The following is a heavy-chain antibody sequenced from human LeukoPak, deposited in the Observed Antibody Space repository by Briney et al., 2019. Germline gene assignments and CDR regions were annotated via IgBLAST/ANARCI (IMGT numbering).Heavy chain of an antibody. CDR1: GFTFSSYS. CDR2: ISSSSSTI. J-gene: IGHJ6*03. Sequence: GGSLRLSCAASGFTFSSYSMNWVRQAPGKGLEWVSYISSSSSTIYYADSVKGRLTISRDNAKNSLYLQMNSLRAEDTAVYYCARSERYYYDSSGYWPPYYYYMDVWGKGTTVTVSS. D-gene: IGHD3-22*01. CDR3: ARSERYYYDSSGYWPPYYYYMDV. V-gene: IGHV3-48*01.